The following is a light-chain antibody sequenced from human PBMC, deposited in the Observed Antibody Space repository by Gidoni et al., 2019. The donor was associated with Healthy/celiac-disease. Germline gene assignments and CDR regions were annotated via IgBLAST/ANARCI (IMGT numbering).Light chain of an antibody. CDR2: SNN. CDR3: AAWDDSLNGVV. J-gene: IGLJ2*01. V-gene: IGLV1-44*01. Sequence: QSVLPPPPSASGTPGQRVTISCSGSSSNIGSNTVNWYQQLPGTAPKPLIYSNNQRPSGVPDRFSGSKSGTSASLAISGLQSEDEADYYCAAWDDSLNGVVFGGGTKLTVL. CDR1: SSNIGSNT.